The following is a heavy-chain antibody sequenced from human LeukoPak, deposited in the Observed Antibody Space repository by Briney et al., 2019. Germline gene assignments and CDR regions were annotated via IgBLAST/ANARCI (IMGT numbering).Heavy chain of an antibody. V-gene: IGHV3-11*01. CDR3: ARDRYYYDSTNYS. CDR2: ISSSGSTL. J-gene: IGHJ4*02. CDR1: GFTFSDYY. D-gene: IGHD3-22*01. Sequence: GGSLRLSCAASGFTFSDYYMSWIRQAPGKGLEWISYISSSGSTLYYADSVKGRFTISRDNAMNSLFLQMNSLRAEDTAVYYCARDRYYYDSTNYSGGQGTLGTVSS.